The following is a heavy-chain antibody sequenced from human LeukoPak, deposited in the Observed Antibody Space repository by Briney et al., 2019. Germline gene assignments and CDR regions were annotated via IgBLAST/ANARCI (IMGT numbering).Heavy chain of an antibody. Sequence: PSETLSLTCTVSGGSISSYYWSWIRQPPGKGLEWIGYIYYSGSTNYNPSLKSRVTISVDTSKNQFSLKLSSVTAADTAVYYCARVPRRYCSSTSCYYYYYMDVWGKGTTVTVSS. V-gene: IGHV4-59*01. J-gene: IGHJ6*03. CDR2: IYYSGST. CDR1: GGSISSYY. D-gene: IGHD2-2*01. CDR3: ARVPRRYCSSTSCYYYYYMDV.